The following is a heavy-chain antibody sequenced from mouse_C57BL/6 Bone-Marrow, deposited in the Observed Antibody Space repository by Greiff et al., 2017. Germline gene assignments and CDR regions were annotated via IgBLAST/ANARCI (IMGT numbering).Heavy chain of an antibody. CDR1: GYTFTDYN. Sequence: DVQLQESGPELVKPWASVKMSCKASGYTFTDYNMPWVKQSHGKSLEWIGYINPNNGGTSYNQKFKGKATLTVNKSSSTAYMELRSLTAEDSAVYYCTRRKGNWDGFDYWGQGTTLTVSS. CDR2: INPNNGGT. V-gene: IGHV1-22*01. D-gene: IGHD4-1*01. CDR3: TRRKGNWDGFDY. J-gene: IGHJ2*01.